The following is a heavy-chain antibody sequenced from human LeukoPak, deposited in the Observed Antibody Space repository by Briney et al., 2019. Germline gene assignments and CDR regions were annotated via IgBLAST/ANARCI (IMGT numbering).Heavy chain of an antibody. D-gene: IGHD5-24*01. CDR1: GGTFSSYA. CDR3: ARGGDGYNLQTYFDY. CDR2: IIPIFGTA. Sequence: SVKVSRKASGGTFSSYAISWVRQAPGQGLEWMGGIIPIFGTANYAQKFQGRVTITADESTSTAYMELSSLRSEDTAVYYCARGGDGYNLQTYFDYWGQGTLVTVSS. V-gene: IGHV1-69*13. J-gene: IGHJ4*02.